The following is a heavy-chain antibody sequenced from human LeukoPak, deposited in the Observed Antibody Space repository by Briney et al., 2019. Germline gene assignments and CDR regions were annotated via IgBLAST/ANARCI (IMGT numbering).Heavy chain of an antibody. J-gene: IGHJ3*02. CDR2: ILSSGST. D-gene: IGHD1-14*01. CDR1: GGSINNYY. V-gene: IGHV4-59*01. CDR3: ARTNQISETAFDI. Sequence: SETLSLTCTVSGGSINNYYWSWIRQPPGKGLEWIGYILSSGSTNYNPSVKSRVTISVDTSKNQFSLKLSSVTAADTAVYYCARTNQISETAFDIWGQGTMVIVSS.